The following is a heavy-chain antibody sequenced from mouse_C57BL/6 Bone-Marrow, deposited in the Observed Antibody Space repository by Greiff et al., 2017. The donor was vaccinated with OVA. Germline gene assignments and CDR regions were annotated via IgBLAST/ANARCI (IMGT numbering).Heavy chain of an antibody. V-gene: IGHV2-2*01. Sequence: QVQLKESGPGLVQPSQSLSITCTVSGFSLTSYGVHWVRQSPGKGLEWLGVIWSGGSTDYNAAFISRLSISKDNSKSQVFFKMNSLQADDTAIYYCARNLRGKAWFAYWGQGTLVTVSP. J-gene: IGHJ3*01. CDR1: GFSLTSYG. CDR3: ARNLRGKAWFAY. CDR2: IWSGGST.